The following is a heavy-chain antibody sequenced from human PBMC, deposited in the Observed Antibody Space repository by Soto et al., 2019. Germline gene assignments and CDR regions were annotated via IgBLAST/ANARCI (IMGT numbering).Heavy chain of an antibody. J-gene: IGHJ4*02. CDR2: INQDGSEK. CDR3: SPSLDY. V-gene: IGHV3-7*01. Sequence: VQLVESGGGVVQPGRSLRLSCAASGFTFSSYWMDWVRQAPGKGLEWVANINQDGSEKHYVDSVKGRFTISRDNAKNSLYLQMSSLTAEDSALYYCSPSLDYWGQGTLVTVSS. CDR1: GFTFSSYW.